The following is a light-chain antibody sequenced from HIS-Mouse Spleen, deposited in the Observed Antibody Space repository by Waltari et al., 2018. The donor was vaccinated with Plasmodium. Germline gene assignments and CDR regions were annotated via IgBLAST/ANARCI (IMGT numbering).Light chain of an antibody. CDR2: EDS. J-gene: IGLJ3*02. V-gene: IGLV3-10*01. CDR3: YSTDSSGNHRV. CDR1: ALPKKY. Sequence: SYELTQPPSVSVSPGQTARITCPGDALPKKYAYWYQQKSGQAPVLVIYEDSKRTSGIPGRCHAPSAGTMATLTISGAQVEDEADYYWYSTDSSGNHRVFGGGTKLTVL.